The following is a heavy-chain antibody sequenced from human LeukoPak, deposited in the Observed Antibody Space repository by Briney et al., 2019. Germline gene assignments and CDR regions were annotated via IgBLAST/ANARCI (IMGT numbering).Heavy chain of an antibody. CDR2: IYYSGST. CDR3: ARESGSYPAYFDY. D-gene: IGHD1-26*01. V-gene: IGHV4-59*01. J-gene: IGHJ4*02. CDR1: GGSISSYY. Sequence: SETLSLTCTVSGGSISSYYWSWIRQPPGKGLEWIGYIYYSGSTNYNPSLKSRVTISVDTSKNQFSLKLSSVTAADTAVYYCARESGSYPAYFDYWGQGTLVTVSS.